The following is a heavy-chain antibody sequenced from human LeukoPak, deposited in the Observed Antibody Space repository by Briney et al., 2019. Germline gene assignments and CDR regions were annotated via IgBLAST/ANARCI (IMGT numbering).Heavy chain of an antibody. Sequence: GGSLRLSCAASGFTFGSYWMNWVRQAPGKGLEWVANINQAGTEKYYVDSVKGRFTISRDNAKNSLFLQMNSLRAEDTAVYFCARVRGGYYFDFWGQGTLVTVSS. CDR2: INQAGTEK. CDR3: ARVRGGYYFDF. D-gene: IGHD5-24*01. V-gene: IGHV3-7*04. CDR1: GFTFGSYW. J-gene: IGHJ4*02.